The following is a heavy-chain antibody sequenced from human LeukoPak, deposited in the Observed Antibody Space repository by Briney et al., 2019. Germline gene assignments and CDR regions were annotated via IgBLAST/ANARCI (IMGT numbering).Heavy chain of an antibody. J-gene: IGHJ4*02. D-gene: IGHD4-17*01. V-gene: IGHV1-18*01. CDR2: ISAYNGNT. Sequence: GWISAYNGNTKYAQKLQGRVTMTTDTSTSTAYMELRSLRSDDTAVYYCARISETTVTATFDYWGQGTLVTVSS. CDR3: ARISETTVTATFDY.